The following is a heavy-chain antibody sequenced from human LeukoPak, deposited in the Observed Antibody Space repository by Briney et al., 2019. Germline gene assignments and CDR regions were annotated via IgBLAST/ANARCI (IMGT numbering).Heavy chain of an antibody. CDR1: GFTFSSYS. D-gene: IGHD6-19*01. J-gene: IGHJ4*02. CDR3: ASLYSGWYLRGDY. Sequence: GGSLRLSCAASGFTFSSYSMNWVRQAPGKGLEWVSSISSSSSYIYYADSVKGRFTISRDNAKNSLYLQMNSLRAEDTAVYYCASLYSGWYLRGDYWGQGTLVTVSS. V-gene: IGHV3-21*01. CDR2: ISSSSSYI.